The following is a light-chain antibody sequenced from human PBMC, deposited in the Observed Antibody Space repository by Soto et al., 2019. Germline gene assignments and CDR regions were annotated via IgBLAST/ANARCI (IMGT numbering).Light chain of an antibody. CDR1: QRVSGGF. V-gene: IGKV3D-20*01. CDR2: DTS. CDR3: HHYGSSAS. Sequence: DSVLTHSPATLSLSPGERATLYCGASQRVSGGFLAWYQQKPGLAPRLILYDTSFRATGIPDRLSGSGSGTDFALNYSRMDPEDFVGYCCHHYGSSASFXQGTKVDIK. J-gene: IGKJ1*01.